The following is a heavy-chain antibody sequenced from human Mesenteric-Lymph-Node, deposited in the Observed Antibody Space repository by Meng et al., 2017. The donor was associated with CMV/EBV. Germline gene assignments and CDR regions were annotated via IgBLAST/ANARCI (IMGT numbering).Heavy chain of an antibody. Sequence: LSCTVSGYSLSSGYYWAWIRQPPGKGLEWIGRIYDSGSTFYNPSLRSRVTISVDTSKNQFSLKLTSVTAADTAVYYCARDPGSSTSWADYWGQGTLVTVSS. V-gene: IGHV4-38-2*02. CDR2: IYDSGST. CDR1: GYSLSSGYY. CDR3: ARDPGSSTSWADY. D-gene: IGHD2-2*01. J-gene: IGHJ4*02.